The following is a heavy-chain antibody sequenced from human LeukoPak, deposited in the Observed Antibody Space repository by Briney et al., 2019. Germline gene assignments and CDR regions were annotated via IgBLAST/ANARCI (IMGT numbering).Heavy chain of an antibody. V-gene: IGHV3-23*01. CDR1: GFTFSSYA. Sequence: GGSLRLSCAASGFTFSSYAMSWVRQAPGKGLEWVSAISGSSGSTYYADSVKGRFTISRDNSKNTLCLQMNSLRAEDTAVYYCAKEGETSWYSRSMGYFQHWGQGTLVTVSS. CDR2: ISGSSGST. D-gene: IGHD6-13*01. CDR3: AKEGETSWYSRSMGYFQH. J-gene: IGHJ1*01.